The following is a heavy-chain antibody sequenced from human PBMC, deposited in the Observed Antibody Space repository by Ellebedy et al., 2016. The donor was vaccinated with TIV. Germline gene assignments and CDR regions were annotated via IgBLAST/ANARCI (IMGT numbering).Heavy chain of an antibody. CDR1: GYTFSGYY. CDR2: INPYSGGT. V-gene: IGHV1-2*02. CDR3: ARIDWDNYRSPDD. J-gene: IGHJ4*02. Sequence: AASVKVSCKASGYTFSGYYMHWVRHPPGQGLDWMGWINPYSGGTNYAQKFQGRVTMTRDTSISTAYMELSRLRSDDTALYYCARIDWDNYRSPDDWGQGTLVTVSS. D-gene: IGHD5-24*01.